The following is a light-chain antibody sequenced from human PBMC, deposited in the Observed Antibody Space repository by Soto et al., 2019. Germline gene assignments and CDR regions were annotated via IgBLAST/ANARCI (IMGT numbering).Light chain of an antibody. V-gene: IGKV3-20*01. CDR2: GAS. J-gene: IGKJ1*01. Sequence: EILLTQSPVTLSLSPGERATFSCRASQSVSSSYLAWYQQKPGQAPRLLIYGASSRAAGIPDRFSGSGSGTDFTLTISRLEPEDFAVYYCQQYGSSPRTFGQGTKVDIK. CDR1: QSVSSSY. CDR3: QQYGSSPRT.